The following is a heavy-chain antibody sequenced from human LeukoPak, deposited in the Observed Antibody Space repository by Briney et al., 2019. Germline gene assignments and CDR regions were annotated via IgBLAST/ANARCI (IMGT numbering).Heavy chain of an antibody. CDR1: GFTFSSYG. Sequence: GGSLRLSCAASGFTFSSYGMHWVRQAPGKGLEWVAVIWYDGSNKYYADSVKGRFTISRDNSKNTLYLQMNSLRAEDTAVYYCAMLWFGDTTIDYWGQGTLVTVSS. CDR2: IWYDGSNK. CDR3: AMLWFGDTTIDY. D-gene: IGHD3-10*01. V-gene: IGHV3-33*01. J-gene: IGHJ4*02.